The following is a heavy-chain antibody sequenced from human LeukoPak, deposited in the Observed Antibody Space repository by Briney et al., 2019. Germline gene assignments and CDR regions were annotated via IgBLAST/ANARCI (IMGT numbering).Heavy chain of an antibody. Sequence: PGGSLRLSCAASGFTFSSYGMHWVCQAPGKGLEWVAVIWHDGSNKYYADSVKGRFTISRDNSKNTLYLQMNSLRAEDTAVYYCARACRMSSSSSDHWGQGTLVTVSS. CDR1: GFTFSSYG. V-gene: IGHV3-33*01. D-gene: IGHD6-6*01. J-gene: IGHJ4*02. CDR3: ARACRMSSSSSDH. CDR2: IWHDGSNK.